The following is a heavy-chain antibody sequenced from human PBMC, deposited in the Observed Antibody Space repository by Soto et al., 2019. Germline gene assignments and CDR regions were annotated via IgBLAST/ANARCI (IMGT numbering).Heavy chain of an antibody. CDR2: ISSSSSYI. J-gene: IGHJ4*02. CDR1: GFTFSSYS. Sequence: GGSLRLSCAASGFTFSSYSMNWVRQAPGKGLEWVSSISSSSSYIYYADSVKGRFTISRDSAKNSLYLQMNSLRAEDTAVYYCARGYQEGIVVVPADSDYWGQGTLVTVSS. V-gene: IGHV3-21*01. D-gene: IGHD2-2*01. CDR3: ARGYQEGIVVVPADSDY.